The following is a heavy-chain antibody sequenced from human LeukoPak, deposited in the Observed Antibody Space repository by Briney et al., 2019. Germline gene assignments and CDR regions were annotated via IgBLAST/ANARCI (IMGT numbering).Heavy chain of an antibody. J-gene: IGHJ4*02. CDR1: GFTFDDYT. CDR2: ISWDGGST. CDR3: AQIAARIF. V-gene: IGHV3-43*01. D-gene: IGHD6-6*01. Sequence: GGSLRLSCAASGFTFDDYTMHWVRQAPGKGLEWVSLISWDGGSTYYADSVKGRFTISRDNSKNSLYLRMNSLRTEDTALYYCAQIAARIFWGQGTLVTVSS.